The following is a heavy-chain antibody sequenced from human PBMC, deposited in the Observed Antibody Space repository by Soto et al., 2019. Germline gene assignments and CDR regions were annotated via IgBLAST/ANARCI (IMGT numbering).Heavy chain of an antibody. J-gene: IGHJ4*02. CDR3: ARTDNVGYNPY. V-gene: IGHV4-38-2*01. Sequence: PSENLCLTCAVSGDSSSSGYYWVLIRRPPGKGLEWIGSIFHSGATYYNPSIKCRVTISVDTYRNQFSLKLSSVTAAHSAVYYCARTDNVGYNPYFGQGTLVTV. CDR2: IFHSGAT. D-gene: IGHD2-15*01. CDR1: GDSSSSGYY.